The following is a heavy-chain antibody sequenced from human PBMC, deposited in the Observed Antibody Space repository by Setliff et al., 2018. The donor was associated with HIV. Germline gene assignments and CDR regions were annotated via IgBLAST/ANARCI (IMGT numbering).Heavy chain of an antibody. Sequence: SETLSLTCTVSGGSISSGGYYWSWIRQHPGKGLEWIGYIYYSGSTYYNPSLKSRVTISVDTSKNQFSLKLSSVTAAAPAVYYWSRHTRTYAPHYYYYYVDVWGKGTTVTVSS. CDR3: SRHTRTYAPHYYYYYVDV. CDR2: IYYSGST. CDR1: GGSISSGGYY. D-gene: IGHD2-2*01. V-gene: IGHV4-31*03. J-gene: IGHJ6*03.